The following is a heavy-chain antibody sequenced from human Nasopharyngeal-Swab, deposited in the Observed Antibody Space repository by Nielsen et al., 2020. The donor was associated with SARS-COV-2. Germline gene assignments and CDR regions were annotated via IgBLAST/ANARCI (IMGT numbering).Heavy chain of an antibody. Sequence: SGSTLVKPTQTLTLTCTFSGFSPSTSGMCVSWVRQPPGKALEWLALIDWDDDKYYSTSLKTRLTISKDTSKNQVVLTMTNMDPVDTATYYCTRSVVVAVEGAFDIWGQGTMVTVSS. CDR3: TRSVVVAVEGAFDI. CDR2: IDWDDDK. CDR1: GFSPSTSGMC. V-gene: IGHV2-70*20. J-gene: IGHJ3*02. D-gene: IGHD2-15*01.